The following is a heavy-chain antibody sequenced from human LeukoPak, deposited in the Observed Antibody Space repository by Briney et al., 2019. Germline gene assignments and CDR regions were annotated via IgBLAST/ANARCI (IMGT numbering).Heavy chain of an antibody. Sequence: GASVTVSFTASGYTFTIYGISWVRQAPGQGQEWMGWIIAYNCIKNTAQNLHGTVTMTTDTSTTTAYMQLRSLRSDDTAVYYCARALCCSGGTCYSDYWGQGTLVTVSP. D-gene: IGHD2-15*01. CDR3: ARALCCSGGTCYSDY. CDR1: GYTFTIYG. V-gene: IGHV1-18*01. J-gene: IGHJ4*02. CDR2: IIAYNCIK.